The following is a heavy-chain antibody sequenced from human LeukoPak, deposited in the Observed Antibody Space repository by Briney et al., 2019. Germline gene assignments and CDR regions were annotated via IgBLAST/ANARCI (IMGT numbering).Heavy chain of an antibody. J-gene: IGHJ6*02. CDR3: ARTCSSTSCYFGGYYGMDV. D-gene: IGHD2-2*01. Sequence: GGPLRLSCAASGFTFSSYSMNWVRQAPGKGLEWVSSISSSSSYIYYADSVKGRFTISRDNAKNSLYLQMNSLRAEDTAVYYCARTCSSTSCYFGGYYGMDVWGQGTTVTVS. CDR1: GFTFSSYS. V-gene: IGHV3-21*01. CDR2: ISSSSSYI.